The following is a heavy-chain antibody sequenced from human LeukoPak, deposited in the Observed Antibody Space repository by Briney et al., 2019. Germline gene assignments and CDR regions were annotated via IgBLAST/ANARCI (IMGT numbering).Heavy chain of an antibody. CDR1: GASISSTTYY. V-gene: IGHV4-39*01. Sequence: SETLSLTCTVSGASISSTTYYWRWIRQPPGKGLEWIGEINHSGSTNYNPSLKSRVTISVDTSEKQFSLKLSSVTAADTAVYYCARHEDYYYYLDVWGKGTTVTISS. CDR2: INHSGST. J-gene: IGHJ6*03. CDR3: ARHEDYYYYLDV.